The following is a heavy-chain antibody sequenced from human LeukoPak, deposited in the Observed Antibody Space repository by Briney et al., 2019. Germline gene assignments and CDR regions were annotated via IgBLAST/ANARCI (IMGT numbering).Heavy chain of an antibody. Sequence: PGGSLRLSCAASGFTFSNYGMYWVRHAPAKGLECVTFIRYDGSYKNYADSVKGRFTISRDNSKNSLYLQMNSLRAEDMALYYCAKDISPAYYDSSGSLFDYWGQGTLVTVSS. J-gene: IGHJ4*02. CDR2: IRYDGSYK. CDR3: AKDISPAYYDSSGSLFDY. V-gene: IGHV3-30*02. CDR1: GFTFSNYG. D-gene: IGHD3-22*01.